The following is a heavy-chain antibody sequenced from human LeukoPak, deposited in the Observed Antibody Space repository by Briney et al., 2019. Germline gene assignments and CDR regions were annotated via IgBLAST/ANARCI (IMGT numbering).Heavy chain of an antibody. CDR2: ISSSTTYI. CDR3: AREVIGGNSA. D-gene: IGHD4-23*01. Sequence: GGSLRLSCTACGFTFSTYEASWVRQAPGKGLEWVASISSSTTYIYYADSLKGRFTISRDDAQNSLYLQMSSLRAEDTAVYYCAREVIGGNSAWGQGTLVTVSS. J-gene: IGHJ4*02. V-gene: IGHV3-21*01. CDR1: GFTFSTYE.